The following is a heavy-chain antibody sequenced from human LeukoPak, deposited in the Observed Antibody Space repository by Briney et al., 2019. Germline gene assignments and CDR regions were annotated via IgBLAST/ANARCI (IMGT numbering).Heavy chain of an antibody. V-gene: IGHV3-73*01. CDR3: TRLHWEPLWYFDL. CDR1: GFPFRVSA. Sequence: GGSLRFSCAASGFPFRVSAMHGVREASGKGREGVGGIRSKCRSYATAYAASVKGRFTISRDDSNNTAYLQMTSLKTDDTAVYYCTRLHWEPLWYFDLWARGPLVTVSS. D-gene: IGHD1-26*01. J-gene: IGHJ2*01. CDR2: IRSKCRSYAT.